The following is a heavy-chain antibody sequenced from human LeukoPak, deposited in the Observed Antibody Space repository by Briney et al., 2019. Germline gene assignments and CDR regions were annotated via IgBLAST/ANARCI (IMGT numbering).Heavy chain of an antibody. V-gene: IGHV1-69*13. D-gene: IGHD2-21*01. CDR3: AKAPVTTCRGAYCYPFDY. Sequence: SVKVSCKASGGTFSIYAITWVRQAPGQGLEWMGGIIPIFGTTNYAQKFQGRVTLTADESTSTASMELSSLRSEDTAVYYCAKAPVTTCRGAYCYPFDYWGQGTLVTVSS. CDR1: GGTFSIYA. CDR2: IIPIFGTT. J-gene: IGHJ4*02.